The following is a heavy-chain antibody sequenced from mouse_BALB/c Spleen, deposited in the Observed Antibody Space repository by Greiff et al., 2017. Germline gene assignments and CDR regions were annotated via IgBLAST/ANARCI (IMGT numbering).Heavy chain of an antibody. J-gene: IGHJ2*01. CDR1: GYTFTSYY. V-gene: IGHV1S56*01. Sequence: QVQLQQSGPELVKPGASVKMSCKASGYTFTSYYIHWVKQRPGQGLEWIGWIYPGDGSTKYNEKFKGKTTLTADKSSSTAYMLLSSLTSEDSAIYFCARGGLRRRDFDYWGQGTTLTVSS. CDR3: ARGGLRRRDFDY. D-gene: IGHD2-2*01. CDR2: IYPGDGST.